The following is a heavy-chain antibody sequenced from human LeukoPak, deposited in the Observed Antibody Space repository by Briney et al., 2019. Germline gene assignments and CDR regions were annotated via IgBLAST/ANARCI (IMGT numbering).Heavy chain of an antibody. CDR1: GGSFSGYY. D-gene: IGHD6-19*01. J-gene: IGHJ4*02. CDR2: INHSGST. V-gene: IGHV4-34*01. Sequence: PSETLSLTCAVYGGSFSGYYWSWIRQPPGKGLEWIGEINHSGSTNYNPSLKSRVTISVDTSKNQFSLKLSPVTAADTAVYYCARVAVAVLDYWGQGTLVTVSS. CDR3: ARVAVAVLDY.